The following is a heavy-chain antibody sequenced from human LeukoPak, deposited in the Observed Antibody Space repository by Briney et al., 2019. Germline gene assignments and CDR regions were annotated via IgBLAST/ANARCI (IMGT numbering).Heavy chain of an antibody. Sequence: GGSLRLSCAASGFTFSSYGMSWVRQAPGKGLEWVSSISGSGGNVYYAGSVRGRFTISRDNSKNTVYLQMNSLRAENTATYYCARDIRNYYDSGAYGWFDPWGQGTLVPVSS. J-gene: IGHJ5*02. CDR1: GFTFSSYG. CDR2: ISGSGGNV. D-gene: IGHD3-10*01. CDR3: ARDIRNYYDSGAYGWFDP. V-gene: IGHV3-23*01.